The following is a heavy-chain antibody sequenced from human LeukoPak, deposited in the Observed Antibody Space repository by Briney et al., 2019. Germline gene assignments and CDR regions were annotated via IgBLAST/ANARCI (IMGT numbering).Heavy chain of an antibody. Sequence: SGGSLRLSCAASGFTFDDYTMHWVRQAPGKGLEWVSLISWDGGSTYYADSVKGRFTISRDNSKNSLYLQMNSLRTEDTALYYCAKGPTYYYDSSGYYNYWGQGTLVTVSS. CDR1: GFTFDDYT. D-gene: IGHD3-22*01. CDR3: AKGPTYYYDSSGYYNY. CDR2: ISWDGGST. V-gene: IGHV3-43*01. J-gene: IGHJ4*02.